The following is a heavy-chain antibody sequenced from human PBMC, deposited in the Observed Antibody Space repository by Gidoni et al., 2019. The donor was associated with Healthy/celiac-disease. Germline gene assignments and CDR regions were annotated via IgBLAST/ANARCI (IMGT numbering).Heavy chain of an antibody. CDR2: INWNGGST. D-gene: IGHD3-16*01. CDR1: GFTFDDYG. CDR3: ARVSWVKGPFDY. J-gene: IGHJ4*02. V-gene: IGHV3-20*04. Sequence: EVQLVESGGGLLRPGGSLRRACAASGFTFDDYGMGWVRQAPGKGLEWVSGINWNGGSTGYADSVKGRFTISRDNAKNSLYLQMNSLRAEDTALYYCARVSWVKGPFDYWGQGTLVTVSS.